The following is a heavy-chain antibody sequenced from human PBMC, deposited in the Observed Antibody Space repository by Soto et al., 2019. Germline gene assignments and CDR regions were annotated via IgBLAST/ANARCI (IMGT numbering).Heavy chain of an antibody. Sequence: GGSLRLSCAASGFTFSSYGMHWVRQAPGKGLEWVAVIWYDGSNKYYADSVKGRFTISRDNSKNTLYLQMNSLRAKDTAVYYCARDSSYDCSGFIIGGMDFWGQGTTVTVSS. J-gene: IGHJ6*02. CDR3: ARDSSYDCSGFIIGGMDF. CDR2: IWYDGSNK. D-gene: IGHD3-22*01. CDR1: GFTFSSYG. V-gene: IGHV3-33*01.